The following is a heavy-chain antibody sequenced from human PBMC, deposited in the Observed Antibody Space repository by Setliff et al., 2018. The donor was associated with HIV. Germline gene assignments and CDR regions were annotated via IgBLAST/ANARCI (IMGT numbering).Heavy chain of an antibody. Sequence: SETLALTCSVSGASISSSSYSWGWIRQSPGKGLEWVGSIYYNGNTFYNQSLQRRVTISLDTSKNQFSLELRSVTAAATALYYCAPRHPKYCFLWGQGTLVTVSS. J-gene: IGHJ4*02. CDR2: IYYNGNT. CDR3: APRHPKYCFL. D-gene: IGHD2-15*01. V-gene: IGHV4-39*07. CDR1: GASISSSSYS.